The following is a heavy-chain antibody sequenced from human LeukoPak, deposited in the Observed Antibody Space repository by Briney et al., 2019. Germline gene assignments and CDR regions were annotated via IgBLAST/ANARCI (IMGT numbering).Heavy chain of an antibody. CDR3: ARERVVVTAIEDCYYGMDV. CDR1: GFTFSSYW. Sequence: GGSLRLSCAASGFTFSSYWMHWVRQAPGKGLLWFSRINSDGSSTSYADSVKGRFTISRDNAKNTLYLQMNSLRAEDTAVYYCARERVVVTAIEDCYYGMDVWGQGTTVTVSS. V-gene: IGHV3-74*01. J-gene: IGHJ6*02. D-gene: IGHD2-21*02. CDR2: INSDGSST.